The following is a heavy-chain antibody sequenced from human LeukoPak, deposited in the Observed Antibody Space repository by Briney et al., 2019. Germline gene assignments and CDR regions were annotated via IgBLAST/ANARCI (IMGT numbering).Heavy chain of an antibody. CDR3: ARERTEAAGNPSDY. J-gene: IGHJ4*02. D-gene: IGHD6-13*01. V-gene: IGHV3-20*04. CDR1: GFTFDDHG. CDR2: INWRGDNT. Sequence: GGSLTLSCVASGFTFDDHGMTWVRQAPGNGLEWVSAINWRGDNTRYADSVKGRFTISRDNAKSSLYLQMSSLRVEDTALYYCARERTEAAGNPSDYWGQGALVTVSS.